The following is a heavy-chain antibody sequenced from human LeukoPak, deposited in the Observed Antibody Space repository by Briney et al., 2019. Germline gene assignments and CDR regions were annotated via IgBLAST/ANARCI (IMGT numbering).Heavy chain of an antibody. D-gene: IGHD3-3*01. CDR1: GYTFTGYY. CDR2: INPNSGGT. V-gene: IGHV1-2*02. J-gene: IGHJ5*02. CDR3: ARCPPSRITIFGVVITENWFDP. Sequence: ASVKVSCKASGYTFTGYYMHWVRQAPGQGLEWMGWINPNSGGTNYAQKFQGRVTMTRNTSISTAYMELSSLRSEDTAVYYCARCPPSRITIFGVVITENWFDPWGQGTLVTVSS.